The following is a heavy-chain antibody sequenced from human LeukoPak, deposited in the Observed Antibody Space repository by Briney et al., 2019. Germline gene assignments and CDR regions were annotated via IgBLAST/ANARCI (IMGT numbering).Heavy chain of an antibody. D-gene: IGHD2-15*01. CDR3: ARGAVVDYYYGMDV. Sequence: SVKVSCKASGGTFSSYAISWVRRAPGQGLEWMGGIIPIFGTANYAQKFQGRVTITADESTSTAYMELSSLRSEDTAVYYCARGAVVDYYYGMDVWGQGTTVTVSS. V-gene: IGHV1-69*13. J-gene: IGHJ6*02. CDR1: GGTFSSYA. CDR2: IIPIFGTA.